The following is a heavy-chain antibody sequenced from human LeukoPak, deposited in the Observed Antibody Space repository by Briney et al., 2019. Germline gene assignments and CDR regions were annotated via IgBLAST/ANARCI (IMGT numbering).Heavy chain of an antibody. V-gene: IGHV3-66*01. CDR1: GFTVSSNY. CDR2: IYSGGST. Sequence: PGGSLRLSCAASGFTVSSNYMTWVRQAPGKGLEWVSIIYSGGSTYYADSVKGRFTISRDNSKNTLYLQMNSLRVEDTAVYYCISMTTMTADDYWGQGTLVTVSS. D-gene: IGHD4-17*01. J-gene: IGHJ4*02. CDR3: ISMTTMTADDY.